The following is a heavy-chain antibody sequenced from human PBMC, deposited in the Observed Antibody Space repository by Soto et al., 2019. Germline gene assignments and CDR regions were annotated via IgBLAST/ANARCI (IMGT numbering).Heavy chain of an antibody. J-gene: IGHJ6*02. CDR3: EKDFFGVYYYYYGMDV. D-gene: IGHD3-10*01. V-gene: IGHV3-53*05. Sequence: GGSLRLSCAVSGFTVSANYMAWVRQAPGKGLEWVSVISGGGSTYYADSVKGRFTISRENSQNTLYLQMNSLRAEDTAVYYCEKDFFGVYYYYYGMDVWGQGTTVTVSS. CDR2: ISGGGST. CDR1: GFTVSANY.